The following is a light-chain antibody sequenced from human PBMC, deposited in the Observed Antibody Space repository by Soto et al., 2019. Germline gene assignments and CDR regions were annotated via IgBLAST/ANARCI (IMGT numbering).Light chain of an antibody. J-gene: IGLJ3*02. CDR3: ATWDDSLNEQV. CDR2: SNN. CDR1: SSNIGTNT. Sequence: QAVVTQPPSASGTPGQRVTISCSGSSSNIGTNTVNWYQQLPGTAPKLLIYSNNQRPSGVPDRFSGSKSGTSVSLAISGLQSEDEADYYCATWDDSLNEQVFGGGTKVTVL. V-gene: IGLV1-44*01.